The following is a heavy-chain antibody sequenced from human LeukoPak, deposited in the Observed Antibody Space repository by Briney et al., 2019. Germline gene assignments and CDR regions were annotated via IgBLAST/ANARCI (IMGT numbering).Heavy chain of an antibody. D-gene: IGHD3-10*01. CDR2: IRYDGSNE. Sequence: QAGGSLRLSCAASGFTFNTYGMHWVRQAPGKGLEWVAFIRYDGSNEYYADSVKGRFIISRDNSKNTLYLHMNSLRADDTAVYYCAKDGSTYYLDYWGQGTLVTVSS. V-gene: IGHV3-30*02. CDR3: AKDGSTYYLDY. J-gene: IGHJ4*02. CDR1: GFTFNTYG.